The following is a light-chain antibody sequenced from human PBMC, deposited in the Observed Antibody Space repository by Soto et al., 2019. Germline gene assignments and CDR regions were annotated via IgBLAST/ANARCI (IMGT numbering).Light chain of an antibody. Sequence: LSQSAVTLSASPGERVTRSCRAGQSVSSNLAWYHQKPGQAARLLIYGASTRATGVPPRFSGSGSGTGVIPTISSLEPEDYVVYFCQQRSNWPTFGGGTKVDIK. CDR3: QQRSNWPT. CDR1: QSVSSN. V-gene: IGKV3-11*01. CDR2: GAS. J-gene: IGKJ4*01.